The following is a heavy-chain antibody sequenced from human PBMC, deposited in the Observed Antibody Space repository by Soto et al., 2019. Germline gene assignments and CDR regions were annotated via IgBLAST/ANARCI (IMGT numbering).Heavy chain of an antibody. CDR1: GFTFRNYA. J-gene: IGHJ6*02. Sequence: GGSLRLSCAAAGFTFRNYAMNWVRQAPGKGLELVSSISSNGGSAYYADSVEGRFTISRDNSKNTLYLQMNSLRADDTAVYYCARGYCSAVGCYVHYYYGFDVWGQGTTVTAP. D-gene: IGHD2-15*01. CDR3: ARGYCSAVGCYVHYYYGFDV. V-gene: IGHV3-23*01. CDR2: ISSNGGSA.